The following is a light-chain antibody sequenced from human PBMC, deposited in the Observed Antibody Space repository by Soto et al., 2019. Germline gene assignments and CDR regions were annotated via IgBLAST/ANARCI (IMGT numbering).Light chain of an antibody. J-gene: IGKJ5*01. V-gene: IGKV1-9*01. CDR2: AAS. CDR3: QQLHSYPIT. Sequence: IQLTQSPSSLSASVGDRVTFTCRASQGISTFLAWYQRKAGKAPKPLIYAASTLQSGVSSRFSGSGSGTDFTLTISSLQPEDSAIYYCQQLHSYPITFGHGTRLEIK. CDR1: QGISTF.